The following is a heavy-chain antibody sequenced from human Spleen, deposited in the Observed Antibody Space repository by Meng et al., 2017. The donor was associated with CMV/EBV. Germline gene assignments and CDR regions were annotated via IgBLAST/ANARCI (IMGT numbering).Heavy chain of an antibody. CDR1: GFAFSDYY. Sequence: VQLVWSGGGLVKPGGSLRLSCAASGFAFSDYYMSWIRQAPGKGLEWVSYISSSSSYTNYADSVKGRFTISRDNAKNSLYLQMNSLRAEDTAVYYCARALRTTATPNYFDYWGQGTLVTVSS. J-gene: IGHJ4*02. D-gene: IGHD4-11*01. CDR2: ISSSSSYT. CDR3: ARALRTTATPNYFDY. V-gene: IGHV3-11*06.